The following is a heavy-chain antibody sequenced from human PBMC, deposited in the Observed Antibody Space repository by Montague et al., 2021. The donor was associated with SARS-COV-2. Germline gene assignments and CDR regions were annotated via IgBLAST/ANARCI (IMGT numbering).Heavy chain of an antibody. CDR2: SGIA. D-gene: IGHD2-21*02. Sequence: SGIAHXNPSLKSRSTISVDTSNNQFSLRLRSVTAADTAVYYCARAYCGVDCHLGPWGQGILVNVS. V-gene: IGHV4-59*01. J-gene: IGHJ5*02. CDR3: ARAYCGVDCHLGP.